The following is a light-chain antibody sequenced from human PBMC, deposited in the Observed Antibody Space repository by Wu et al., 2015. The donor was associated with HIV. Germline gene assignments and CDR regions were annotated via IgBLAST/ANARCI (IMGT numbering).Light chain of an antibody. CDR2: GTS. V-gene: IGKV1-17*03. J-gene: IGKJ1*01. CDR3: LHHHSYPWT. Sequence: DIQVTQSPSVMSASVGDTITITCRTSQDIQVYLAWFRQKPGKVPERLIHGTSSLQNGVPSRFSGRGSGTEFTLTITNLQQEDFGVYYCLHHHSYPWTFGRGTK. CDR1: QDIQVY.